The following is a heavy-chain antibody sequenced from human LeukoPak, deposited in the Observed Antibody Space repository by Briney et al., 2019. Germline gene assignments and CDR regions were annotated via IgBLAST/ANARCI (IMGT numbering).Heavy chain of an antibody. D-gene: IGHD2-15*01. CDR1: GFTFSSYG. CDR3: AKFALRYCSGGSCHPLDY. V-gene: IGHV3-30*18. CDR2: ISYDGGNK. Sequence: PGGSLRLSCAASGFTFSSYGMHWVRQAPGKGLEWVAVISYDGGNKYYADSVKGRFTISRDNSKNTLYLQMNSLRAEDTAVYYCAKFALRYCSGGSCHPLDYWGQGTLVTVSS. J-gene: IGHJ4*02.